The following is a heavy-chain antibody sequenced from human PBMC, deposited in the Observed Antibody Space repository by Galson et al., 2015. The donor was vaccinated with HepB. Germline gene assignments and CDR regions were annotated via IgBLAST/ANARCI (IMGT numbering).Heavy chain of an antibody. Sequence: SLRLSCAASGFTFSSYGMHWVRQAPGKGLEWVAVIWYDGSNKYYADSVKGRFTISRDNSKNTLYLQMNSLRAEDTAVYYCARGAGYSSSRGARWYAFDIWGQGTMVTVSS. J-gene: IGHJ3*02. CDR1: GFTFSSYG. CDR2: IWYDGSNK. V-gene: IGHV3-33*01. CDR3: ARGAGYSSSRGARWYAFDI. D-gene: IGHD6-13*01.